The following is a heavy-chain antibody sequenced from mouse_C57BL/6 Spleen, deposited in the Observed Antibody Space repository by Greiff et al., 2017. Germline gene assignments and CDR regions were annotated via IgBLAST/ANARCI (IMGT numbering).Heavy chain of an antibody. D-gene: IGHD1-1*01. V-gene: IGHV1-5*01. J-gene: IGHJ2*01. CDR1: GYTFTSYW. Sequence: EVQVVESGTVLARPGASVKMSCKTSGYTFTSYWMHWVKQRPGQGLEWIGAIYPGNSDTSYNQKFKGKANMTAVTSASTAYMERSSLTNEDSAVYYCTKDYGSPYWGQGTTLTVSS. CDR3: TKDYGSPY. CDR2: IYPGNSDT.